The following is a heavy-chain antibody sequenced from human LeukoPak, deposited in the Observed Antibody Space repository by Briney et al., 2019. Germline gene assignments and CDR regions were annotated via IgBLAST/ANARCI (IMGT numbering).Heavy chain of an antibody. CDR3: ARGNRGFDY. CDR1: GFTFSIYA. CDR2: IRKKASSYNI. V-gene: IGHV3-72*01. D-gene: IGHD7-27*01. Sequence: GGSLRLSCAASGFTFSIYAMSWVRQAPGKGLEWVGRIRKKASSYNIVYAASVKGRLTISRHDSKNSLYLQMNGLKTEDTAVYYCARGNRGFDYWGQGALVTVSS. J-gene: IGHJ4*02.